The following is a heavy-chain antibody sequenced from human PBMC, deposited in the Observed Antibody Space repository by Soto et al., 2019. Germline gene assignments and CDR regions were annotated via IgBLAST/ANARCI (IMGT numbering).Heavy chain of an antibody. Sequence: PSETLSLTGTVSGGSFSGDTYYWNWVLQPPGKGLEWIGYIYYSGSTTYNPSLKSRVTISVDTSKNQFSLKLSSVTAADTAVYYCARDSVAVAGYFDYWGQGILVTVSS. D-gene: IGHD6-19*01. V-gene: IGHV4-61*01. CDR3: ARDSVAVAGYFDY. J-gene: IGHJ4*02. CDR1: GGSFSGDTYY. CDR2: IYYSGST.